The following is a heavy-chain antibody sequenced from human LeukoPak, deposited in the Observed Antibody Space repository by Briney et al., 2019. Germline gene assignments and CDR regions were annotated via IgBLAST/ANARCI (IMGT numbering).Heavy chain of an antibody. CDR2: IIPIFGTA. Sequence: SVRVSCKASGGTFSSYAISWVRQAPGQGLEWMGRIIPIFGTANYAQKFQGRVTITTDESTSTAYMELSSLRSEDTAVYYCARRLNYSDSSGYPSSSDYWGQGTLVTVSS. CDR3: ARRLNYSDSSGYPSSSDY. V-gene: IGHV1-69*05. CDR1: GGTFSSYA. D-gene: IGHD3-22*01. J-gene: IGHJ4*02.